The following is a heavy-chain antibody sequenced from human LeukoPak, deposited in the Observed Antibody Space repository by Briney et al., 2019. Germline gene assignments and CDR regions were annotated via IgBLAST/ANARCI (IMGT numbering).Heavy chain of an antibody. V-gene: IGHV5-51*01. CDR1: GYSFTSYW. CDR3: ASRYCSGGTCYLN. J-gene: IGHJ4*02. D-gene: IGHD2-15*01. Sequence: GESLKISCKASGYSFTSYWIGWVRQMPGKGLEWMGIIYPGDSNTRYSPPFQGQVTISADKSISTAYLQWSSLKASDTAMYYCASRYCSGGTCYLNWGRGTLVTVSS. CDR2: IYPGDSNT.